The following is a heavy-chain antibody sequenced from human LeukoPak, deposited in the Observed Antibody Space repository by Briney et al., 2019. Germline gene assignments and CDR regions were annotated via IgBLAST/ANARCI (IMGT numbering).Heavy chain of an antibody. CDR1: GGSISIYY. Sequence: SETLSLTCTVSGGSISIYYWSWIRQPPGKGLEWIGYVFYNGNTNYNPSLKGRVTISLDTSKNHFSLKLSSVTAADTAVYYCARDGAYGSGSYYPFDFWGQGTLVTVSS. J-gene: IGHJ4*02. CDR3: ARDGAYGSGSYYPFDF. D-gene: IGHD3-10*01. V-gene: IGHV4-59*01. CDR2: VFYNGNT.